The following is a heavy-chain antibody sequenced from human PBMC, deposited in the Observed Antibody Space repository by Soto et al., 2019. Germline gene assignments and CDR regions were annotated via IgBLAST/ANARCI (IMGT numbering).Heavy chain of an antibody. CDR2: INSDGSST. Sequence: EVQLVESGGGLVQPGGSLRLSCAASGFAFSNYWMHWVRQAPGKGLVWVSRINSDGSSTSYADSVRGRFTLSRDNAENALYLQMNSLRAEDTAVYYCARFRVDGDSVPWGQGTLVTVSS. D-gene: IGHD4-17*01. V-gene: IGHV3-74*01. J-gene: IGHJ5*02. CDR1: GFAFSNYW. CDR3: ARFRVDGDSVP.